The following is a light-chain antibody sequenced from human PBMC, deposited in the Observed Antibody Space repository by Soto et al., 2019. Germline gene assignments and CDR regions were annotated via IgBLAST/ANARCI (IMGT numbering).Light chain of an antibody. CDR3: QQLNSYPLS. J-gene: IGKJ4*01. V-gene: IGKV1-9*01. Sequence: DIHFTQSPSFLSASVGDRVSISCRASQGISSYLAWYQHKPGKAPNLLISAASTLQSGVPSRFSGSGSGTEFTLTISSLQPEDFATYYCQQLNSYPLSFGGGTKVAIK. CDR2: AAS. CDR1: QGISSY.